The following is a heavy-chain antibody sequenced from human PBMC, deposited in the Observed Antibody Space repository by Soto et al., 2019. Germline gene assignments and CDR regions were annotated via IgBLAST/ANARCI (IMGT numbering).Heavy chain of an antibody. Sequence: QVQLVQSGDEVRKPGSSVKVSCKASGYIFVNYGIAWVRQAPGQGLEWMGWISPYSGNPHYASKVQGRLTMTTDTATSTAYMDLGSLTSDDTAVYYCAMVVNYVTPTPQDVWGQGTTVTVSS. J-gene: IGHJ6*02. CDR3: AMVVNYVTPTPQDV. CDR1: GYIFVNYG. D-gene: IGHD2-15*01. V-gene: IGHV1-18*01. CDR2: ISPYSGNP.